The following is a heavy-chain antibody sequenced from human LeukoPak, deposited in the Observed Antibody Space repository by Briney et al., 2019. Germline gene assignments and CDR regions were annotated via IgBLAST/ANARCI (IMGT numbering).Heavy chain of an antibody. CDR1: GFTFSSYS. V-gene: IGHV3-21*01. Sequence: PGGSLRLSCAASGFTFSSYSMNWVRQAPGKGMEWVSSISSSSSYIYYADSVKGRFTISRDNAKNSLYLQMNSLRAEDTAVYYCARDPHTIFGGFHDYWGQGTLVTVSS. J-gene: IGHJ4*02. CDR3: ARDPHTIFGGFHDY. D-gene: IGHD3-3*01. CDR2: ISSSSSYI.